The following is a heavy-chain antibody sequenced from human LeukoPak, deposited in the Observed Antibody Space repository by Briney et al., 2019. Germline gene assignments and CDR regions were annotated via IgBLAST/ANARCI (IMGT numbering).Heavy chain of an antibody. V-gene: IGHV4-38-2*01. J-gene: IGHJ6*03. Sequence: PSETLSLTCVVSGYSIGSGYYWGWIRQPPGKGLEWIGNIYHSGSTYYNPSLKIRVTISADTSNNQFSLKLSSVPAADTAVYYCARVHSTSPYYYYYYMDVWGKGTTVTVSS. CDR1: GYSIGSGYY. CDR3: ARVHSTSPYYYYYYMDV. D-gene: IGHD2-2*01. CDR2: IYHSGST.